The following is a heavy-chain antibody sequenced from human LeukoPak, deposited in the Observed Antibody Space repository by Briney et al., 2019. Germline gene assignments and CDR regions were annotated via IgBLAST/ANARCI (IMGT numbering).Heavy chain of an antibody. V-gene: IGHV3-7*05. CDR2: INQDGGEI. CDR3: ARRGTSSSWAHFDY. CDR1: GFIFSTYW. D-gene: IGHD6-13*01. J-gene: IGHJ4*02. Sequence: GGSLRLSYAASGFIFSTYWLTWVRQAPGKGLEWVANINQDGGEIYYVHSVQGRFTISRDNVKNSLYLQMNSLGAEDTAVYYCARRGTSSSWAHFDYWGQGTLVTVSS.